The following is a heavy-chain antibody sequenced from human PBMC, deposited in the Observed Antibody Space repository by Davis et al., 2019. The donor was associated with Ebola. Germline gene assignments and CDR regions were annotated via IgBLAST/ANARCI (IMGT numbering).Heavy chain of an antibody. V-gene: IGHV4-61*03. D-gene: IGHD1-1*01. Sequence: SETLSLTCTVSGGSVSSGSYYWSWIRQPPGKGLEWIGYIYYSGSTNYNPSLKSRVTISVDTSKTHFSLRLSSVTAADTAVYYCARETSGTGIFDSWGQGTLVTVSS. CDR3: ARETSGTGIFDS. CDR1: GGSVSSGSYY. J-gene: IGHJ4*02. CDR2: IYYSGST.